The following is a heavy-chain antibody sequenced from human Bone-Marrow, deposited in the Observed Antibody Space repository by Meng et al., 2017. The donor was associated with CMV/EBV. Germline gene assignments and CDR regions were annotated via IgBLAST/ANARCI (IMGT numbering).Heavy chain of an antibody. J-gene: IGHJ6*02. CDR2: INWNGGST. Sequence: GESLKISCAASGFTFDDYGMSWVRQAPGKGLEWVSGINWNGGSTGYADSVKGRFTISRDNAKTSLYLQMNSLRAEDTALYYCARDPGYCSGGSCYSASGYYYGMDVWGQGTTVTVSS. CDR3: ARDPGYCSGGSCYSASGYYYGMDV. CDR1: GFTFDDYG. D-gene: IGHD2-15*01. V-gene: IGHV3-20*04.